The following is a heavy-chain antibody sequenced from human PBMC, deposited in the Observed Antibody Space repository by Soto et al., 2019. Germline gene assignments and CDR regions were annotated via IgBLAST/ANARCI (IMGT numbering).Heavy chain of an antibody. CDR1: GYSFTTYW. V-gene: IGHV5-51*01. Sequence: GESLKISCEGSGYSFTTYWIGWVRQMPGKGLEWMGSIYPGDSDTRYSPSFQGQVTISADKSISTAYLQWNSLKASDTAMYFCARNEGYCSSSSCYGMDIWGQGTTVTVSS. D-gene: IGHD2-15*01. CDR3: ARNEGYCSSSSCYGMDI. J-gene: IGHJ6*02. CDR2: IYPGDSDT.